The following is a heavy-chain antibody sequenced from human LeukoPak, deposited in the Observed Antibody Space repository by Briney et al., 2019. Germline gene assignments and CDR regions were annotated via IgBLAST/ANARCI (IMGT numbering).Heavy chain of an antibody. J-gene: IGHJ4*02. D-gene: IGHD3-22*01. CDR2: ISGSGGKT. V-gene: IGHV3-23*01. CDR3: AKWIYYYDSSGYY. Sequence: PGGSLRLSCAASGFTFSSYAMAWVRQAPGKGLEWVSVISGSGGKTYYADSVKGRFTISRDNSQNSLYLQMNSLRAEDTAVYYCAKWIYYYDSSGYYWGQGTLVTVSS. CDR1: GFTFSSYA.